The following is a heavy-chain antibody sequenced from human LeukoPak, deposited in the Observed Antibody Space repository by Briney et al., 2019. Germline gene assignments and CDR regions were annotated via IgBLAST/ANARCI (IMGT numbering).Heavy chain of an antibody. D-gene: IGHD6-13*01. J-gene: IGHJ6*02. Sequence: QPGGSLRLSCAASGFTFSTYTMNWVRQAPGKGLEWVAVISYDGSNKYYADSVKGRFTISRDNSKNTLYLQMNSLRAEDTAVYYCAKDNQQLTPYYYYYGMDVWGQGTTVTVSS. V-gene: IGHV3-30*18. CDR3: AKDNQQLTPYYYYYGMDV. CDR2: ISYDGSNK. CDR1: GFTFSTYT.